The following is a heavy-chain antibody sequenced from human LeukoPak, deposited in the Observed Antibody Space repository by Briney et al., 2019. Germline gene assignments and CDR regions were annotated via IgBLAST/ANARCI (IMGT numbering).Heavy chain of an antibody. CDR2: ISDTGGTI. J-gene: IGHJ6*04. CDR3: AELGITMIGGV. Sequence: GGSLRLSCAASGFTFSTYEMNWVRQAPGKGLEWVSYISDTGGTIYYADSVKGRFTISRDNAKNSLYLQMNSLRAEDTAVYYCAELGITMIGGVWGKGTTVTISS. CDR1: GFTFSTYE. V-gene: IGHV3-48*03. D-gene: IGHD3-10*02.